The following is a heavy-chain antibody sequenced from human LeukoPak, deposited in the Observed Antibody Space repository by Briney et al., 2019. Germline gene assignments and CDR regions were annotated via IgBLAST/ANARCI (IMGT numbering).Heavy chain of an antibody. D-gene: IGHD6-25*01. CDR2: IYFSGST. V-gene: IGHV4-39*01. CDR1: GDSISPSSYY. Sequence: SQTLSLTCTVSGDSISPSSYYWGWIRQPPGKGLDWIGRIYFSGSTYYNPSLKSQVSVSMDTSKNQFSLKLSSVTAADTAFYYCAASSYDSSGRLGSWGQGILVTVSS. CDR3: AASSYDSSGRLGS. J-gene: IGHJ1*01.